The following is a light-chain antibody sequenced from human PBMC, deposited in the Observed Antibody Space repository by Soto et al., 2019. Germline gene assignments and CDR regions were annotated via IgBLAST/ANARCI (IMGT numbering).Light chain of an antibody. V-gene: IGLV2-8*01. CDR3: SSYAGSNNLV. CDR1: SSDVGDYNY. J-gene: IGLJ3*02. Sequence: QSALTQPPSASGSPGQSVTISCTGTSSDVGDYNYVSWYQQHPGKAPKLMIYEVSKRPSGVPDRFSGSKSGNTASLTVSGLQAEDVADYYCSSYAGSNNLVFGGGTKVTVL. CDR2: EVS.